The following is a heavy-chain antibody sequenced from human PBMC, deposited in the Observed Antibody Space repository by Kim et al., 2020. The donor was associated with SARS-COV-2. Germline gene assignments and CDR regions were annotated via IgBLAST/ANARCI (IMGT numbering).Heavy chain of an antibody. CDR3: AKASLWSQTDNYYYYYGMDV. CDR1: GGSISSYY. Sequence: SETLSLTCTVSGGSISSYYWSWIRQPPGKGLEWIGYIYYSGSTNYNPSLKSRVTISVDTSKNQFSLKLSSVTAADTAVYYCAKASLWSQTDNYYYYYGMDVWGQGTTVTVSS. J-gene: IGHJ6*02. V-gene: IGHV4-59*13. D-gene: IGHD3-10*01. CDR2: IYYSGST.